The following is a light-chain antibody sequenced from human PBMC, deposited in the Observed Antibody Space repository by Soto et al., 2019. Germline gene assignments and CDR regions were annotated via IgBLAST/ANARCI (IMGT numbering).Light chain of an antibody. CDR1: NSDVDGYDY. Sequence: QSVLTQPASVSGSPGQSITISCTGTNSDVDGYDYVSWYQQHPGKAPKLIIFEVSNRPSGVSNRFSGSKSANTASLTISGLQAEDEADYYCSSYSRSSTYVFGTGTKLTVL. J-gene: IGLJ1*01. V-gene: IGLV2-14*01. CDR3: SSYSRSSTYV. CDR2: EVS.